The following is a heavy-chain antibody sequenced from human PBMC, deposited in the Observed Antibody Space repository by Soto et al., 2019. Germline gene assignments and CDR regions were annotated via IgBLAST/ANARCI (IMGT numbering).Heavy chain of an antibody. D-gene: IGHD2-21*02. CDR1: GGSFSGFY. CDR3: ARADRTLVTSYGLDV. V-gene: IGHV4-34*01. Sequence: SETLSLTCAVSGGSFSGFYWTWIRQPPGEGLEWIGEINHSGTTNFNPSLRSRRTISLDSSKNHFSLKLTSMTAADAAVYYCARADRTLVTSYGLDVWGQGTTVTVSS. CDR2: INHSGTT. J-gene: IGHJ6*02.